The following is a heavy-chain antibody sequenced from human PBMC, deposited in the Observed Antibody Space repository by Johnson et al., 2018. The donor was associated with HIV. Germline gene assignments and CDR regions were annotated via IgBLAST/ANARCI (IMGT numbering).Heavy chain of an antibody. Sequence: QVQLVESGGGVVQPGTSLRLSCAVSGFTFSRYAMHWVRQAPGKGLEWVSVIYSGGSTYYADSVKGRFTISRDNSKNTLYVQMNSLRPEDTAVYYCASVVVVVDVHDAFDMWGQGTMVTVSS. D-gene: IGHD2-15*01. V-gene: IGHV3-NL1*01. CDR1: GFTFSRYA. CDR3: ASVVVVVDVHDAFDM. J-gene: IGHJ3*02. CDR2: IYSGGST.